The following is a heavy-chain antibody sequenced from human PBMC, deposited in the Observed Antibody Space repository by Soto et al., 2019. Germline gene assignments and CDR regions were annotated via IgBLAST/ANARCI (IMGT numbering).Heavy chain of an antibody. CDR3: AKETFIAVAGKGDS. CDR2: VTGSGGTT. CDR1: GFTFSSYA. Sequence: EAQLLESGGGMVQPGGSLRLSCAASGFTFSSYAMNWVRQAPGKGLEWVSGVTGSGGTTYYADSVKGRFTISRDNSKNTLYLQMNSLRAEDTALYYCAKETFIAVAGKGDSWGQGTLVTVSS. V-gene: IGHV3-23*01. D-gene: IGHD6-19*01. J-gene: IGHJ4*02.